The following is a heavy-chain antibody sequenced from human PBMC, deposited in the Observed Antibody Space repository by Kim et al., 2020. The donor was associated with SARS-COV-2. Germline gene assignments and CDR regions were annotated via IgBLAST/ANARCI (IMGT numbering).Heavy chain of an antibody. CDR1: GFTFSSYS. D-gene: IGHD2-2*01. V-gene: IGHV3-21*01. Sequence: GGSLRLSCAASGFTFSSYSMNWVRQAPGKGLEWVSSISSSSSYIYYADSVKGRFTISIDNAKKSLYLQMNSLRAEGTAVYYCARVWVVPPPGWGQGTLVTVSS. CDR3: ARVWVVPPPG. J-gene: IGHJ4*02. CDR2: ISSSSSYI.